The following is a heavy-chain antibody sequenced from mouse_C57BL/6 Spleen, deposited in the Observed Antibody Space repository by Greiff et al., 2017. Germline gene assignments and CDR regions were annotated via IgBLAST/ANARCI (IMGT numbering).Heavy chain of an antibody. CDR3: ARHQGLLGAMDY. V-gene: IGHV2-6-1*01. Sequence: QVQLQQSGPGLVAPSQSLSITCTVSGFSLTSYGVHWVRQPPGKGLEWLVVIWSDGSTTYNSALKSRLSISKDNSKSQVFLKMNSLQTDDTAMYYCARHQGLLGAMDYWGQGTSVTVSS. D-gene: IGHD2-3*01. J-gene: IGHJ4*01. CDR1: GFSLTSYG. CDR2: IWSDGST.